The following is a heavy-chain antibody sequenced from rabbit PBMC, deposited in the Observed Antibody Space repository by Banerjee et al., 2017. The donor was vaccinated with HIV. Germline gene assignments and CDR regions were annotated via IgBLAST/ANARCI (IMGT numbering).Heavy chain of an antibody. J-gene: IGHJ4*01. D-gene: IGHD1-1*01. CDR2: IRSGSSADT. V-gene: IGHV1S40*01. Sequence: QSLEESGGDLVKPGASLTLTCTASGFSFSSSYWICWVRQAPGKGLEWIACIRSGSSADTYYASWVKSRFTISKTSSTTETLQMTSLTAADTATYFCARGGISYFDLWGPGTLVTVS. CDR1: GFSFSSSYW. CDR3: ARGGISYFDL.